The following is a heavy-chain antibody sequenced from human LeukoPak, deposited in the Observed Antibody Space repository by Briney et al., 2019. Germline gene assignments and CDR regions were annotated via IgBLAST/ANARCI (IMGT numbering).Heavy chain of an antibody. CDR3: ARDMSLLWFGDPFDY. V-gene: IGHV3-48*02. J-gene: IGHJ4*02. D-gene: IGHD3-10*01. CDR2: IISSSSVI. CDR1: GFTFSRYS. Sequence: GGSLRLSCAASGFTFSRYSMNWVRQAPGKGLEWVSYIISSSSVISYADSVKGRFTISRDNAKNSLYLQMNSLRDEDTAVHYCARDMSLLWFGDPFDYWGQGTLVTVSS.